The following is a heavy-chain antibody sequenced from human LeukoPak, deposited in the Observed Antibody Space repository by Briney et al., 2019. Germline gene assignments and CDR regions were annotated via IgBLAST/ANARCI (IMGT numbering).Heavy chain of an antibody. CDR3: ARVANWSSGPGRYYYGMDV. J-gene: IGHJ6*02. V-gene: IGHV3-7*01. CDR2: IKQDGSEK. D-gene: IGHD2-2*01. Sequence: GGSLRLSCAASGFTFSSYWMNWVRQAPGKGLEWVANIKQDGSEKYYVGSVKGRFTISRDNAKNSLYLQMNSLRAEDTAVYYCARVANWSSGPGRYYYGMDVWGQGTTVTVSS. CDR1: GFTFSSYW.